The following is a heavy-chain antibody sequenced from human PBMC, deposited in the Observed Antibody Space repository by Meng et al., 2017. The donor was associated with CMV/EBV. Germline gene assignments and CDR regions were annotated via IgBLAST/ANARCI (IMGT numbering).Heavy chain of an antibody. J-gene: IGHJ6*02. D-gene: IGHD3-3*01. CDR3: ARESGILSSGRCLEWLLFRPPYGMDV. CDR1: GFTFSSYA. Sequence: LSLTCAASGFTFSSYAMHWVRQAPGKGLEWVAVISYDGSNKYYADSVKGRFTISRDNSKNTLYLQMNSLRAEDTALYYCARESGILSSGRCLEWLLFRPPYGMDVWGQGTTVTVSS. CDR2: ISYDGSNK. V-gene: IGHV3-30*04.